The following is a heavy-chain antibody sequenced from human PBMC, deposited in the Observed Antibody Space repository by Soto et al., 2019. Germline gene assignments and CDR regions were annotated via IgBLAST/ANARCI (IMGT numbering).Heavy chain of an antibody. CDR2: ISYDGSNK. V-gene: IGHV3-30-3*01. CDR3: AGYYYGMDV. J-gene: IGHJ6*02. Sequence: GGSLRLSCAASGFTFSNYAMHWVRQAPGKGPEWVAVISYDGSNKYYADSVKGRFTISRDNSKNTLYLQMNSLRAEDTAVYYCAGYYYGMDVWGQGTTVTVSS. CDR1: GFTFSNYA.